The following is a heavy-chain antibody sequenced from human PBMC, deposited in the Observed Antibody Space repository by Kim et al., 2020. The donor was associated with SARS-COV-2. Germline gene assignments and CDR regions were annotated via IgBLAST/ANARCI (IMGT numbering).Heavy chain of an antibody. V-gene: IGHV3-30*18. J-gene: IGHJ4*02. Sequence: GGSLRLSCAASGFNFRSYGMHWVRQAPGKGLEWVAVISFDGSKKYYADSVKGRFTISRDNSKNTLYLQMNSLRAEDTAVYYCAKGIYSGYDAADYWGQGTLVTVSS. D-gene: IGHD5-12*01. CDR1: GFNFRSYG. CDR3: AKGIYSGYDAADY. CDR2: ISFDGSKK.